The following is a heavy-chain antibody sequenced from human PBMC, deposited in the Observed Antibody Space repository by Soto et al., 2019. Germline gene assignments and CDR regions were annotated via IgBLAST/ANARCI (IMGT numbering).Heavy chain of an antibody. V-gene: IGHV5-51*01. CDR1: GYSFTIYW. CDR3: ARHGXRVYYDNSDYYYYGMDV. Sequence: LGESLKISCKGSGYSFTIYWIGWVRQMPGKGLEWMGIIYPGDSDTRYSPSFQGQVTISAGKSISTAYLQWSSLKASDTAMYYCARHGXRVYYDNSDYYYYGMDVWGQGTTVTVSS. D-gene: IGHD3-22*01. CDR2: IYPGDSDT. J-gene: IGHJ6*02.